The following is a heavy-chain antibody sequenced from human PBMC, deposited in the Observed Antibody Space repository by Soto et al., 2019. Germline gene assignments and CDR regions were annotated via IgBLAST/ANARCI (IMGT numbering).Heavy chain of an antibody. Sequence: GGSLRLSCAASGFTFSSYAMSWVRQAPGKGLEWVSAISGSGGSTYYADSVKGRFTISRDNSKNTLYLQMNSLRAEDTAVYYCANGMLYLSGGSCPSIAFDTLDQGTMVTVSS. CDR1: GFTFSSYA. V-gene: IGHV3-23*01. CDR3: ANGMLYLSGGSCPSIAFDT. J-gene: IGHJ3*02. D-gene: IGHD2-15*01. CDR2: ISGSGGST.